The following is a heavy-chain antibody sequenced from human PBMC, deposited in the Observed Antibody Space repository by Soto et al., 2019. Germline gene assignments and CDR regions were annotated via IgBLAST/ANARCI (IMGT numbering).Heavy chain of an antibody. CDR1: RFTFSTYA. D-gene: IGHD3-22*01. Sequence: GGPLRLSCAPSRFTFSTYAKNRVRQAPGKGLEWVAVISYDGSNKYYADSVKGRFTISRDNSKNTLYLQMNRLRAEDTAVYYCAGDSSGYYYYFEYGGQGALVTVSS. CDR2: ISYDGSNK. CDR3: AGDSSGYYYYFEY. V-gene: IGHV3-30-3*01. J-gene: IGHJ4*02.